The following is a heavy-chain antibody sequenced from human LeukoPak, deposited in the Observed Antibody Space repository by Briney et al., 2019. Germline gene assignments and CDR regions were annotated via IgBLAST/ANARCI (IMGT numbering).Heavy chain of an antibody. Sequence: SETLSLTCTVSGGSISSYYWSRIRQPPGKGLEWIGYIYYSGSTNYNPSLKSRVTISVDTSKNQFSLKLSSVTAADTAVYYCARDMFDVGFDYWGQGTLVTVSS. CDR1: GGSISSYY. J-gene: IGHJ4*02. V-gene: IGHV4-59*01. D-gene: IGHD3-10*02. CDR3: ARDMFDVGFDY. CDR2: IYYSGST.